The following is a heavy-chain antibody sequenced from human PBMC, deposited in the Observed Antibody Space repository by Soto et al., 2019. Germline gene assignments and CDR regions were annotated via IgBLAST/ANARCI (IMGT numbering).Heavy chain of an antibody. CDR2: IIPIFATV. V-gene: IGHV1-69*01. J-gene: IGHJ4*02. CDR3: ARGGRGYSSAPRYYFDY. Sequence: QVQLVQYGSEVKKPGSSVKVSCKASGCSFSSNPISWVRQAPGQGLEWMAGIIPIFATVHYAQKFQGRVTITADESTSTAYMELTSLRSEDTAVYFCARGGRGYSSAPRYYFDYWGQGTLVTVSS. D-gene: IGHD5-18*01. CDR1: GCSFSSNP.